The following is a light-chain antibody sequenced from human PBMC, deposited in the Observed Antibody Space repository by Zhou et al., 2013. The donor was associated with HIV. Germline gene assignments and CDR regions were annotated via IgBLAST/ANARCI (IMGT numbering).Light chain of an antibody. CDR3: QQANRFPQT. CDR1: QRISNF. Sequence: DIQMTQSPSSLSASVGDRVTITCRASQRISNFLNWYQHKPGKAPNLLIYGASSLQSGVPSRFSGSGFGTDFTLTINRLHPEDFATYYCQQANRFPQTFGQGTKVEIK. V-gene: IGKV1-12*01. J-gene: IGKJ2*01. CDR2: GAS.